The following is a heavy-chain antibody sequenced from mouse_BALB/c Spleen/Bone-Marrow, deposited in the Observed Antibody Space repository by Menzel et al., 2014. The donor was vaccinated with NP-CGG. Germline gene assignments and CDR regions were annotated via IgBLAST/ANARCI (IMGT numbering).Heavy chain of an antibody. D-gene: IGHD1-1*01. V-gene: IGHV14-3*02. CDR1: GFNIKDTY. Sequence: VQLQQSGADLVKPGASVKLSRTASGFNIKDTYMHWVKQRPEQGLEWIGRIDPANGNTKYDPKFQGKATITADTSSNTAYLQLSSLTSEDTAVYYCARGDYYGGSFFAYWGQGTLVTVSA. CDR2: IDPANGNT. CDR3: ARGDYYGGSFFAY. J-gene: IGHJ3*01.